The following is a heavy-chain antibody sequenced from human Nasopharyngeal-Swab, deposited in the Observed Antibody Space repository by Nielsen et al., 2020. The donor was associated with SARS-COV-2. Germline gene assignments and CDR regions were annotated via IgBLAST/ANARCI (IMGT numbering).Heavy chain of an antibody. D-gene: IGHD1-26*01. CDR3: ARDGDYSGWELTDY. CDR2: VKQDGSEK. J-gene: IGHJ4*02. CDR1: GFIFSSYW. Sequence: GESLKISCEASGFIFSSYWMSWVRQAPGKGLEWVANVKQDGSEKNCVDSVKGRFSISRDTTKNSLYLQMNSLRAEDTAVYYCARDGDYSGWELTDYWGQGTLVTVSS. V-gene: IGHV3-7*03.